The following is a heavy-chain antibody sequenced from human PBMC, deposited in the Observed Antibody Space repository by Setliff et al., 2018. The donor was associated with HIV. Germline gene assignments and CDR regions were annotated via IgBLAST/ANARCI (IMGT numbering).Heavy chain of an antibody. D-gene: IGHD5-18*01. CDR3: AKMHTAMDPDTFDI. CDR2: ISGSGGST. J-gene: IGHJ3*02. Sequence: GGSLRLSCAASGFTFSSYTMSWVRQAPGKGLEWVSAISGSGGSTYYADSVKGRFTISRDNSKNTLFLQMNSLRVEDTAIYYCAKMHTAMDPDTFDIWGQGTMVTVSS. CDR1: GFTFSSYT. V-gene: IGHV3-23*01.